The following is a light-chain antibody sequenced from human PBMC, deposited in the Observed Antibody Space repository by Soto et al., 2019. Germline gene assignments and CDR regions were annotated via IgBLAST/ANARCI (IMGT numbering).Light chain of an antibody. CDR3: QQYNNWPLT. CDR1: HFISSN. J-gene: IGKJ4*01. V-gene: IGKV3-15*01. CDR2: GAS. Sequence: EIVMTQSPATLSVSRGDRATLSCRASHFISSNLAWYQQKPGQAPRLLIYGASTRATGIPARFSGSGSGTEFTLTISSLQSEDVAVYYCQQYNNWPLTFGGGTTVEIK.